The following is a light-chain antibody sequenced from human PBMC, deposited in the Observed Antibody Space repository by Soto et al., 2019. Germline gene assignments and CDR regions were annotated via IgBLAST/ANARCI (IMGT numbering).Light chain of an antibody. V-gene: IGKV1-13*02. CDR1: PGISRT. CDR3: QQVNSYTLT. J-gene: IGKJ4*01. CDR2: AAS. Sequence: AIPLTQSPFSLSASVGDTVTITCRASPGISRTLGWYQQNPGRAPKLRIYAASTLYTGVPARFSGSAYGTEFTITTSSLQLEDFATYDSQQVNSYTLTFGGGTKVDIK.